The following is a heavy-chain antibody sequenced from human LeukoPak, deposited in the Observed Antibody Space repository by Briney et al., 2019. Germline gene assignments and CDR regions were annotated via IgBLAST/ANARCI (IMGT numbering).Heavy chain of an antibody. V-gene: IGHV3-30*18. CDR2: ISYDGSNK. D-gene: IGHD5-24*01. J-gene: IGHJ4*02. CDR3: AKGTYSPYNSGCAY. Sequence: PGRSLRLSCAASGFTFSSYGMHWVRQAPGKGLEWVAVISYDGSNKYYADSVKGRFTISRDNSRNTLYLQMNSLRAEDTALYYCAKGTYSPYNSGCAYWGQGTLVTVSS. CDR1: GFTFSSYG.